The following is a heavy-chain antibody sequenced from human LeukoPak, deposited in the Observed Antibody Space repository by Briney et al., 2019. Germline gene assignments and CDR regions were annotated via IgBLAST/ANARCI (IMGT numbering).Heavy chain of an antibody. V-gene: IGHV3-48*03. CDR3: ARKRGVQLWFKTGYYFDY. J-gene: IGHJ4*02. D-gene: IGHD5-18*01. Sequence: GGSLRLSCAASGFTFSSYEMNWVRQAPGKGLEWVSYISSSGSTIYYADSVKGRFTISRDNAKNSLYLQMNSLRAEDTAVYYCARKRGVQLWFKTGYYFDYWGQGTLVTVSS. CDR2: ISSSGSTI. CDR1: GFTFSSYE.